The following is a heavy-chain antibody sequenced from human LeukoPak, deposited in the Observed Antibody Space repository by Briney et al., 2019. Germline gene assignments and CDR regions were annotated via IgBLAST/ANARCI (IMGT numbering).Heavy chain of an antibody. Sequence: SETLSLTCTVAGYSISSGYYGGRSRQPPGKGLGWVVSMYHSGSTYYNPSLKSRVTIAVETSKNQFSLKLSSVTAADKAVYYCARSCRILDIVATIRARLGGNGFDIWGQGTMVTVSS. CDR3: ARSCRILDIVATIRARLGGNGFDI. CDR1: GYSISSGYY. J-gene: IGHJ3*02. CDR2: MYHSGST. D-gene: IGHD5-12*01. V-gene: IGHV4-38-2*02.